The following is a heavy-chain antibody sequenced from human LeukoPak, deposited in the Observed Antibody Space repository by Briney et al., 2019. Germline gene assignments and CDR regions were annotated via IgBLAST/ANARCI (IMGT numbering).Heavy chain of an antibody. CDR2: ISAYNDNT. CDR3: AAAVYTDAFDI. V-gene: IGHV1-18*01. Sequence: ASVKVSCKASGYTFTSYGITWVRQAPGQGLEWMGWISAYNDNTNYAQKLQGRVTMTTDTSTNTAYMELRCLRSDDTAVYYRAAAVYTDAFDIWGQGTMVTVSS. CDR1: GYTFTSYG. J-gene: IGHJ3*02. D-gene: IGHD3-16*01.